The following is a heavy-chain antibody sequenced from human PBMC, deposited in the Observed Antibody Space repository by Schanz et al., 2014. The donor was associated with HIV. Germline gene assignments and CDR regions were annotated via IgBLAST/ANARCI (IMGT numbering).Heavy chain of an antibody. Sequence: QVQLRASGPGLVKPSQTLSLTCTVSGGSISTGGYYWSWIRQHPGKGLEWIGYIYYSGSTYYNPSLKSRVSISVDTSKNQFSLKLSSVTAADTAVYYCARDSPGYGGDSGYFDLWGRGTLVTVSS. V-gene: IGHV4-31*03. CDR3: ARDSPGYGGDSGYFDL. CDR1: GGSISTGGYY. J-gene: IGHJ2*01. CDR2: IYYSGST. D-gene: IGHD2-21*02.